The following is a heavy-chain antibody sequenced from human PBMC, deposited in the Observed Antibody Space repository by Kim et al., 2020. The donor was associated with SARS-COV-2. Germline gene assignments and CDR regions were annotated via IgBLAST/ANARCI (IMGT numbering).Heavy chain of an antibody. J-gene: IGHJ4*02. CDR3: ARDVFGGTPRYDSSGYSHSDY. V-gene: IGHV3-48*02. CDR2: ISSSSSTI. Sequence: GGSLRLSCAASGFTFSSYSMNWVRQAPGKGLEWVSYISSSSSTIYYADSVKGRFTISRDNAKNSLYLQMNSLRDEDTAVYYCARDVFGGTPRYDSSGYSHSDYWGQGTLVTVSS. CDR1: GFTFSSYS. D-gene: IGHD3-22*01.